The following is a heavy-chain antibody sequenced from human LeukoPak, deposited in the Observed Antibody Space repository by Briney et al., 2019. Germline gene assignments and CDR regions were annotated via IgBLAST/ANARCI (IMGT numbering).Heavy chain of an antibody. J-gene: IGHJ4*02. CDR3: ATGVDLAYYASPYYFDY. V-gene: IGHV4-34*01. CDR1: GGSFSGYY. Sequence: SETLSLTCAVYGGSFSGYYWSWIRQPPGKGLEWIGSIHYSGSTYYNPSLKSRVTISVDTSKNQFSLKLSSMTAADTAVYYCATGVDLAYYASPYYFDYWAREPWSPSPQ. CDR2: IHYSGST. D-gene: IGHD2-2*01.